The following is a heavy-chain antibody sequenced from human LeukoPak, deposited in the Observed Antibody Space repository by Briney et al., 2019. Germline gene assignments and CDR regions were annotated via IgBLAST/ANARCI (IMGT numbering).Heavy chain of an antibody. V-gene: IGHV3-23*01. J-gene: IGHJ4*02. D-gene: IGHD3-22*01. CDR2: ISDSGGRT. Sequence: PGGSLRLSCAVSGITLSNYGMSWVRQAPGKGLGWVAGISDSGGRTNYADSVRGRFTISRDNPTNTLYLQMNSLRAEDTAVYFCAKRGVVIRVILVGFHKEAYYFDSWGQGALVTVSS. CDR1: GITLSNYG. CDR3: AKRGVVIRVILVGFHKEAYYFDS.